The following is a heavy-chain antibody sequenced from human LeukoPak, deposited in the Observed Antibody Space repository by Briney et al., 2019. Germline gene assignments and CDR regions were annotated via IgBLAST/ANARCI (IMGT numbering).Heavy chain of an antibody. CDR1: GFTFSSYG. Sequence: GGSLRLSCAASGFTFSSYGMHWVRQAPGKGLEGVAFIRYDGSNKYYADSVKGRFTISRDNSKNTLYLQMNSLRAEDTAVYYCASYIAVAGLGSDDYWGQGTLVTVSS. CDR3: ASYIAVAGLGSDDY. D-gene: IGHD6-19*01. J-gene: IGHJ4*02. CDR2: IRYDGSNK. V-gene: IGHV3-30*02.